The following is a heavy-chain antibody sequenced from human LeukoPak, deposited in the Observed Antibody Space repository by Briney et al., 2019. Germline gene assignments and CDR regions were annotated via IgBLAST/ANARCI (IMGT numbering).Heavy chain of an antibody. D-gene: IGHD3-9*01. CDR2: IIPIFGTA. CDR1: GGTLSSYA. V-gene: IGHV1-69*13. J-gene: IGHJ5*02. Sequence: SVKVSCEASGGTLSSYAISWVRQAPGQGLEWMGGIIPIFGTANYAQKFQGRVTITADESTSTAYMELSSLRSEDTAVYYCARGVYYDILTGYWFDPWGQGTLVTVSS. CDR3: ARGVYYDILTGYWFDP.